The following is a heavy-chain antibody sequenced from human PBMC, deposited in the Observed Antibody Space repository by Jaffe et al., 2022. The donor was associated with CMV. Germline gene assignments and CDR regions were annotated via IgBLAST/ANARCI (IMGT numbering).Heavy chain of an antibody. D-gene: IGHD3-3*01. CDR1: GFTFSSYA. Sequence: EVQLVESGGGLVQPGGSLRLSCSASGFTFSSYAMHWVRQAPGKGLEYVSAISSNGGSTYYADSVKGRFTISRDNSKNTLYLQMSSLRAEDTAVYYCVKGDDFWSGYLFDYWGQGTLVTVSS. CDR3: VKGDDFWSGYLFDY. CDR2: ISSNGGST. J-gene: IGHJ4*02. V-gene: IGHV3-64D*06.